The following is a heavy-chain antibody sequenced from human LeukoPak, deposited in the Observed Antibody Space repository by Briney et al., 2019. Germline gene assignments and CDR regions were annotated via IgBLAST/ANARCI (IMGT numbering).Heavy chain of an antibody. CDR2: INPNSGGT. J-gene: IGHJ5*02. V-gene: IGHV1-2*02. CDR1: GYTFTGYY. D-gene: IGHD1-26*01. CDR3: ARDMKRSRARWENLGFDP. Sequence: ASVKVSCKASGYTFTGYYMHWVRQAPGQGLEWMGWINPNSGGTNYAQKFQGRVTMTRDTSTSTAYMELRSLRSDDTAVYYCARDMKRSRARWENLGFDPWGQGTLVTVSS.